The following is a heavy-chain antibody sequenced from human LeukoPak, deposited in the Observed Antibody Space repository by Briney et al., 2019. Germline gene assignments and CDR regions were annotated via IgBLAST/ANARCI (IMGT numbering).Heavy chain of an antibody. D-gene: IGHD6-19*01. CDR1: GGSISTSGFY. V-gene: IGHV4-31*03. Sequence: SQTLSLTCSVSGGSISTSGFYRNWIRQLPGKGLELIGYTYNSGNTYYNPSFGSRVTISTDTFMNQFFLKSHSVTAADTAVYYCARSSGWPDAFDFWGRGTMVTVSS. CDR2: TYNSGNT. CDR3: ARSSGWPDAFDF. J-gene: IGHJ3*01.